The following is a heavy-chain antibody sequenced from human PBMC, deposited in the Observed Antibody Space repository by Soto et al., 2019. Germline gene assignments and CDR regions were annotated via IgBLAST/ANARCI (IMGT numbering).Heavy chain of an antibody. D-gene: IGHD4-17*01. J-gene: IGHJ4*02. Sequence: QVQLVQSGAEVKKPGSSVKVSCKASGGTFSSYAISWVRQAPGQGLEWMGGIIPIFGTANYAQKFQGRVTNAADESTGTAYMELSSLRSEHTAVYYCARGWGGSLMSYGYYDVWYFDYWGQGTLVTVSS. CDR1: GGTFSSYA. CDR2: IIPIFGTA. CDR3: ARGWGGSLMSYGYYDVWYFDY. V-gene: IGHV1-69*12.